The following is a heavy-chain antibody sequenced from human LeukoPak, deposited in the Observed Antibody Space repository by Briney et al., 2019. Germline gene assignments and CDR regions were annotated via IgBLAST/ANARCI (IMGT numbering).Heavy chain of an antibody. Sequence: PGGSLRLSCAASGLTFSRYAMSWVRQAPGKGLEWVSAISASGGSTYYADSVKGRFTISRDNSKNTLYLQMNSLRVEDTAVYYCAKEAYYFDTSGLYSFAFDIWGQGTMVTVPS. CDR2: ISASGGST. CDR3: AKEAYYFDTSGLYSFAFDI. J-gene: IGHJ3*02. D-gene: IGHD3-22*01. V-gene: IGHV3-23*01. CDR1: GLTFSRYA.